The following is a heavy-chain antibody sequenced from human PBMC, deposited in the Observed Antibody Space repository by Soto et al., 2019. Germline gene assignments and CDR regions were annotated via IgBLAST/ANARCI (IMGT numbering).Heavy chain of an antibody. J-gene: IGHJ1*01. D-gene: IGHD3-16*01. V-gene: IGHV3-30*19. Sequence: QVHLVESGGGVVQPGTSLRVSCVGSGFTFRSYVIHWVLQAPGKGLEWVALTSYDGSDKYYDDSVRGRFTISRDNSRNTVDLQMDSLRLEATALYYCARWGTTGGLDVWGQGTLVSVSS. CDR2: TSYDGSDK. CDR1: GFTFRSYV. CDR3: ARWGTTGGLDV.